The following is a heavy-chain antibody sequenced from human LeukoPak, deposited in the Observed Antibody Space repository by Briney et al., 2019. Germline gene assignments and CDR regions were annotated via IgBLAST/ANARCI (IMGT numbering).Heavy chain of an antibody. Sequence: GASVKVSCKASGGTFSSYAISWVRQAPGQGLEWMGGIIPIFGTANYAQKFQGRVTITADESTSTVYMELSSLRSEDTAVYYCARVAGIAVAGSLPNWFDPWGQGTLVTVSS. J-gene: IGHJ5*02. CDR3: ARVAGIAVAGSLPNWFDP. CDR1: GGTFSSYA. D-gene: IGHD6-19*01. CDR2: IIPIFGTA. V-gene: IGHV1-69*13.